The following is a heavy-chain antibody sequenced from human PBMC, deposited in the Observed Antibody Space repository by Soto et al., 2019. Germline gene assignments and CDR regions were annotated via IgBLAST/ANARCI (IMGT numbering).Heavy chain of an antibody. CDR3: ARAHYGDYGYGMDV. CDR2: IQHGGST. J-gene: IGHJ6*02. D-gene: IGHD4-17*01. Sequence: SETLSLTCAVSGGSISSGGYSWSWIRQPPGKGLEWIGYIQHGGSTYYNPSLKSRVTISVDRSKNQFSLKLTSVTAADTAVYYCARAHYGDYGYGMDVWGQGTTVTVSS. CDR1: GGSISSGGYS. V-gene: IGHV4-30-2*01.